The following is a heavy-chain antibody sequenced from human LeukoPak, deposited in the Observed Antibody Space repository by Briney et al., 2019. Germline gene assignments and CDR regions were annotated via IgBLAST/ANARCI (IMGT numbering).Heavy chain of an antibody. V-gene: IGHV1-8*01. CDR2: MNPNSGNT. CDR1: GYTFTSYD. CDR3: ARGPPAGYTYYYGSGSYLL. J-gene: IGHJ4*02. D-gene: IGHD3-10*01. Sequence: ASVKVSCKASGYTFTSYDINWVRQATGQGLEWMGWMNPNSGNTGYAQKFQGRVTMTRNTSISTAYVERSSLRSEDTAVYYCARGPPAGYTYYYGSGSYLLWGQGTLVTVSS.